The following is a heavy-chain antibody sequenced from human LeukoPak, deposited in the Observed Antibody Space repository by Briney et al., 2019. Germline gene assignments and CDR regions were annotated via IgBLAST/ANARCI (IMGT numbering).Heavy chain of an antibody. D-gene: IGHD3-3*01. J-gene: IGHJ4*02. CDR3: AKAAYDFWSGYLD. CDR2: ISGSGGST. CDR1: GFTFSSYA. V-gene: IGHV3-23*01. Sequence: GASLRLSCAASGFTFSSYAMSWVRQAPGKGLEWVSAISGSGGSTYYADSVKGRFTISRDNSKITLYLQMNSLRAEDTAVYYCAKAAYDFWSGYLDWGQGTLVTVSS.